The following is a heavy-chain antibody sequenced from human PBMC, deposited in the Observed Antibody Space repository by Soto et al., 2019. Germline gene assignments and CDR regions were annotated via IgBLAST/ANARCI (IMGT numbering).Heavy chain of an antibody. Sequence: PGESLKISCAASGFAFSSYSMNWVRQAPGKGLEWVSYISSSSSTIYYADSVKGRFTISRDNAKNSLYLQMNSLRAEDTAVYYCARDYSGYPRDGFDYWGQGTLVTVSS. CDR3: ARDYSGYPRDGFDY. J-gene: IGHJ4*02. CDR2: ISSSSSTI. CDR1: GFAFSSYS. D-gene: IGHD5-12*01. V-gene: IGHV3-48*01.